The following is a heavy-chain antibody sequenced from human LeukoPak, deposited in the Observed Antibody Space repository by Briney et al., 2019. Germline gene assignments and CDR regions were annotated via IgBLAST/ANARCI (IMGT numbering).Heavy chain of an antibody. V-gene: IGHV3-7*01. CDR1: GFTFSTYW. CDR3: ARDVGGSLDY. CDR2: INGDESAR. J-gene: IGHJ4*02. D-gene: IGHD1-26*01. Sequence: PGGSLRLSCAASGFTFSTYWMAWVRQAPGKGLEWVAHINGDESARHQADSVKGRFTISRDNAQNSVYLQMSSLRGEDTAVYYCARDVGGSLDYWGQGTLVTVSS.